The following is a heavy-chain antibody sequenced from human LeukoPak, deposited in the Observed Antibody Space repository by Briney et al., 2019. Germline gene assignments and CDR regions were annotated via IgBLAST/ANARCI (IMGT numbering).Heavy chain of an antibody. CDR2: IYYSGST. J-gene: IGHJ5*02. D-gene: IGHD2-15*01. Sequence: SETLSLTCTVSGGSISSYYWSWIRQPPGKGLEWIGYIYYSGSTNYNPSLKSRVTISVDTSKNQFSLKLSSVTAADTAVYYCARRHCSGGSCFWFDPWGQGTLVTVSS. CDR1: GGSISSYY. V-gene: IGHV4-59*08. CDR3: ARRHCSGGSCFWFDP.